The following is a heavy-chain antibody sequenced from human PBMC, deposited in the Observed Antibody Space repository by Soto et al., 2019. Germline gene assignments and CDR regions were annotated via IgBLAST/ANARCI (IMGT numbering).Heavy chain of an antibody. CDR2: INGYNANT. J-gene: IGHJ4*02. Sequence: QVHLVLSGLEVRKPGASVKVSCKTSGYTFSNYGIAWVRQAPGQGLEWMGWINGYNANTNYAQKFQGRVTMTIDTSATTAYLELRSLRSDDTAVFYCARGDSPVHFDHWGQGTLVTVST. V-gene: IGHV1-18*01. D-gene: IGHD4-4*01. CDR3: ARGDSPVHFDH. CDR1: GYTFSNYG.